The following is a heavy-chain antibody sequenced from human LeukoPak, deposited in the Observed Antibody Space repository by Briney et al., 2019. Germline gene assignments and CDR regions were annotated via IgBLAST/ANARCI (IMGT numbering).Heavy chain of an antibody. CDR2: ISSSSSTI. CDR3: ARDSRATLDY. CDR1: GFTFSSYA. V-gene: IGHV3-48*01. J-gene: IGHJ4*02. Sequence: PGGSLRLSCAASGFTFSSYAMNWVRQAPGKGLEWVSYISSSSSTIYYADSVKGRFTISRDNAKNSLYLQMNSLRAEDTAVYYCARDSRATLDYWGQGTLVTVSS. D-gene: IGHD1-26*01.